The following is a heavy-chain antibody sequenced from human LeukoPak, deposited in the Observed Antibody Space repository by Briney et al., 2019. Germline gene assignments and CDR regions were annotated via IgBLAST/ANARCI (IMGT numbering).Heavy chain of an antibody. Sequence: ASVKVSCKASGYTFTSYGISWVRQAPGQGLERMGWISTYNGNTNYAQKLQGRVTMTTDTSTSTAYMELRSLRSDDTAVYYCAGVTSRMGSGSYYFDPWGQGTLVTVSS. V-gene: IGHV1-18*01. CDR2: ISTYNGNT. CDR3: AGVTSRMGSGSYYFDP. J-gene: IGHJ5*02. D-gene: IGHD3-10*01. CDR1: GYTFTSYG.